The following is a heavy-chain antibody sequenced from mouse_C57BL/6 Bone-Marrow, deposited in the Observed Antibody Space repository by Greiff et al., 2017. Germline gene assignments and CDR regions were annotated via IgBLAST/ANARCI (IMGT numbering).Heavy chain of an antibody. CDR2: IDPANGNT. CDR1: GFNIKNTY. D-gene: IGHD1-1*01. CDR3: ARGRYYGSSYWYFDV. V-gene: IGHV14-3*01. J-gene: IGHJ1*03. Sequence: EVKLVESVAELVRPGASVKLSCTASGFNIKNTYMHWVKQRPEQGLEWIGRIDPANGNTKYAPKFQGKATITADTSSNTAYLQLSSLTSEDTAIYYCARGRYYGSSYWYFDVWGTGTTVTVSS.